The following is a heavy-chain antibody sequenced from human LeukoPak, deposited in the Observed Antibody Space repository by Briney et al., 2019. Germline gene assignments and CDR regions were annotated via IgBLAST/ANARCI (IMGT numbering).Heavy chain of an antibody. V-gene: IGHV1-69*01. CDR1: GGTFRSYA. D-gene: IGHD2-15*01. J-gene: IGHJ6*04. CDR2: IIPIFGTA. Sequence: ASVKVSFKASGGTFRSYAISWVRQAPGQGLEWMGGIIPIFGTANYAQKFQGRVTITADESTSTAYMELSSLRSEDTAVYYCAKASGVVVSYGMDVWGKGTTVTVSS. CDR3: AKASGVVVSYGMDV.